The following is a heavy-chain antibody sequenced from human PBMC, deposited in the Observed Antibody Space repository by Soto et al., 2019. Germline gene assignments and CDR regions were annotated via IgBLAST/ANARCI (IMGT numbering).Heavy chain of an antibody. D-gene: IGHD3-10*01. CDR2: INHSGST. J-gene: IGHJ3*02. CDR1: GGSFSGCY. V-gene: IGHV4-34*01. CDR3: ARGLMVRGVPPSDAFDI. Sequence: SETLSLTCAVYGGSFSGCYWSWIRQPPGKGLEWIGEINHSGSTNYNPSLKSRVTISVDTSKNQFSLKLSSVTAADTAMYYCARGLMVRGVPPSDAFDIWGQGTMVTVSS.